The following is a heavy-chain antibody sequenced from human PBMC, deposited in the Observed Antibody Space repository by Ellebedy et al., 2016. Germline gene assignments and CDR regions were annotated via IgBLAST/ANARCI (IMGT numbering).Heavy chain of an antibody. CDR2: INQDGSHK. J-gene: IGHJ3*02. CDR3: ARDLSPDSSATSNYDAFDI. CDR1: GITFSNYW. D-gene: IGHD3-22*01. V-gene: IGHV3-7*01. Sequence: GGSLRLSCVTSGITFSNYWMTWVRQAPGKGLEWVANINQDGSHKNYVGSVEGRFGIFRDKSKNSVYLQMNSLKAEDTAVYYCARDLSPDSSATSNYDAFDIWGQGTMVTVSS.